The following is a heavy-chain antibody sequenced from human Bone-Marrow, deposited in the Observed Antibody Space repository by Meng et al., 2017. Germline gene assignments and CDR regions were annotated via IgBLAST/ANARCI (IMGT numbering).Heavy chain of an antibody. J-gene: IGHJ3*02. V-gene: IGHV3-30*04. Sequence: GESLKISCAASGFTFSSYAMHWVRQAPGKGLEWVAVISYDGSNKYYADSVKGRFTISRDNSKNTLYLQMNSLRAEDTAVYYCARCDEDYSGNYPDVFDIWGQGTVVTVSS. CDR3: ARCDEDYSGNYPDVFDI. CDR2: ISYDGSNK. CDR1: GFTFSSYA. D-gene: IGHD1-26*01.